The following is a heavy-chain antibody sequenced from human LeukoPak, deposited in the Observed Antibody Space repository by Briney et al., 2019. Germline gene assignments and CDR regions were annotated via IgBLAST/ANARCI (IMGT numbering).Heavy chain of an antibody. CDR1: GFTFSSDA. V-gene: IGHV3-23*01. D-gene: IGHD1-26*01. CDR2: MSGRGDST. CDR3: ANDDVGYYFVY. J-gene: IGHJ4*02. Sequence: GGSLRLSCAASGFTFSSDAMSWGREAPGEGVEWGSSMSGRGDSTYYADSLKGRFTISRDNSRNTLYLQINSLSAQDTAVYYCANDDVGYYFVYWGQGPLVTVSS.